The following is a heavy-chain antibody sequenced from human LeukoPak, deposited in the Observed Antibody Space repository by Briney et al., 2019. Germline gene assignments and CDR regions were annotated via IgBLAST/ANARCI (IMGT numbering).Heavy chain of an antibody. CDR3: ARGGEDYGDYVEAFDI. D-gene: IGHD4-17*01. CDR2: IKQDGSEK. Sequence: PGGSLRLSCAASGFTFSSYWMSWVRQAPGKGLEWVANIKQDGSEKYYVDSVKGRFTISRDNAKNSLYLQMNSLRAEDTAVYYCARGGEDYGDYVEAFDIWGQGTMVTVSS. V-gene: IGHV3-7*01. J-gene: IGHJ3*02. CDR1: GFTFSSYW.